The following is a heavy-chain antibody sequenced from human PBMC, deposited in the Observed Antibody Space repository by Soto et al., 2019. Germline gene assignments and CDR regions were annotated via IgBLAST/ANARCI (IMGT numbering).Heavy chain of an antibody. CDR3: ARVRYYDRNFDY. CDR2: IKHDGNEK. D-gene: IGHD3-16*01. J-gene: IGHJ4*02. Sequence: EVQVVDSGGGLVQPGGSLRLSCAASGFIFTSYWMSWVRQAPGKGLEWVASIKHDGNEKYYVDPVKGRFTISRDNAKNSVYLHMNSLRAEDTAVYYCARVRYYDRNFDYWGQGTLVTVSS. V-gene: IGHV3-7*05. CDR1: GFIFTSYW.